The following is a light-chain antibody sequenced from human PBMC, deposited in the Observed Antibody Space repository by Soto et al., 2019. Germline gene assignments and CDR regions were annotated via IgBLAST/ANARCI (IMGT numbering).Light chain of an antibody. CDR1: QGLVLSDGNTY. CDR3: MQSAHWPWT. V-gene: IGKV2-30*01. CDR2: TIY. J-gene: IGKJ1*01. Sequence: DVVMTQSPLSLPVPLGQPASISCRSSQGLVLSDGNTYLSWFHQRPGQSPRRLIYTIYDRASGVPDRFSGSGTGTDCMLKISGVEAEDVGVYYCMQSAHWPWTFGPGTKVEV.